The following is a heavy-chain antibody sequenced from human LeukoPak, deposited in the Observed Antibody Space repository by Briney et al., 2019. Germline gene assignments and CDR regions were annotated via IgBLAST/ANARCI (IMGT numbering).Heavy chain of an antibody. V-gene: IGHV1-18*01. Sequence: ASVKVSCKASGYTFTSYGISWVRQAPGQGLEWKGWISAYNGNTNYAQKLQGRVTMTTDTSTSTAYMELRSLRSDDTAVYYCARVSSSGAAAGPIDYWGQGTLVTVSS. CDR3: ARVSSSGAAAGPIDY. CDR2: ISAYNGNT. J-gene: IGHJ4*02. D-gene: IGHD6-13*01. CDR1: GYTFTSYG.